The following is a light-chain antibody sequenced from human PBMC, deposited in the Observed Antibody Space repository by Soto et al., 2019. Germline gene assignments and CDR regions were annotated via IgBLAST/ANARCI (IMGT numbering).Light chain of an antibody. Sequence: QSVLTQLASVSGSPGQSITISCTGTSSDVGGYNYVSWYQHHPGKAPKLIIYDVTNRPSGVSNPFSGSKSGNTASLTISGLQPEDEADYYCSSYTTSNTRQIVFGTGTKLTVL. V-gene: IGLV2-14*03. CDR2: DVT. J-gene: IGLJ1*01. CDR1: SSDVGGYNY. CDR3: SSYTTSNTRQIV.